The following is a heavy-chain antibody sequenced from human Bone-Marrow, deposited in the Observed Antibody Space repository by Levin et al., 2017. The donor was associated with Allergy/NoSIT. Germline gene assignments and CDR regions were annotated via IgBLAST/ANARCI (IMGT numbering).Heavy chain of an antibody. CDR3: ARVDGVRRREYFQH. J-gene: IGHJ1*01. Sequence: GESLKISCKASGYTFTSYGISWVRQAPGQGLEWMGWISAYNGNTNYAQKLQGRVTMTTDTSTSTAYMELRSLRSDDTAVYYCARVDGVRRREYFQHWGQGTLVTVSS. V-gene: IGHV1-18*01. D-gene: IGHD1-1*01. CDR1: GYTFTSYG. CDR2: ISAYNGNT.